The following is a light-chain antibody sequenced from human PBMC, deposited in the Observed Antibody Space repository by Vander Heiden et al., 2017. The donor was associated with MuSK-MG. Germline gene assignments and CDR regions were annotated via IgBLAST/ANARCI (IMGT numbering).Light chain of an antibody. J-gene: IGKJ1*01. CDR3: QQSSHWLRT. CDR1: ESVSTY. V-gene: IGKV3D-11*02. CDR2: AAS. Sequence: PVERGTFSCSASESVSTYFAWYQQHPGQAPVLLIYAASNRATGIPPRGRGSGTGIGFTLTISRLEPEDFAFYHRQQSSHWLRTFGLGTKVEVK.